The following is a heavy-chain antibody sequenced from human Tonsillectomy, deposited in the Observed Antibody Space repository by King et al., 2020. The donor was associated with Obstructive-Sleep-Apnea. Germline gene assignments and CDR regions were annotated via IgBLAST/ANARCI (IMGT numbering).Heavy chain of an antibody. CDR3: ARDSRYYGSGSLSNAFDI. V-gene: IGHV3-30-3*01. J-gene: IGHJ3*02. CDR1: GFTFSLYA. CDR2: ISYDGSNK. Sequence: VQLVESGGGVVQPGRSLRLSCEASGFTFSLYAMHWVRQAPGKGLEWVTIISYDGSNKYYVDPVKGRFTISRDNSKNTLYLQMNSLRPEDTAVYYCARDSRYYGSGSLSNAFDIWDQGTMVTVSS. D-gene: IGHD3-10*01.